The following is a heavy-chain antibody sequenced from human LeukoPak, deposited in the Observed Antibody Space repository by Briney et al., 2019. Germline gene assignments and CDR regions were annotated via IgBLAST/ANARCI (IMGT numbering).Heavy chain of an antibody. V-gene: IGHV3-23*01. CDR3: AKDCEDYGDYLYYFDY. CDR1: GFTLSSYA. J-gene: IGHJ4*02. D-gene: IGHD4-17*01. CDR2: ISDTGNT. Sequence: PGGSLRLSCAASGFTLSSYAMSWVRQAPGKGLEWVSAISDTGNTYHADSVKGRFTISRDSSKNTLFLQMNRLRPEDAAVYYCAKDCEDYGDYLYYFDYWGQGTLVTVSS.